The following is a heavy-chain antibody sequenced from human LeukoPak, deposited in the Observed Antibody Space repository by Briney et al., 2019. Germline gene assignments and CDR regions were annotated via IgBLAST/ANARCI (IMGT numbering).Heavy chain of an antibody. CDR3: ARGYDILTGYYMDWFDP. CDR1: GYTFTSYG. J-gene: IGHJ5*02. D-gene: IGHD3-9*01. V-gene: IGHV1-18*01. Sequence: GASVKVSCKASGYTFTSYGISWVRQAPGQGLEWMGWISAYNGNTNYAQKLQGRVTMTTDTSTSTAYMELRSLRSEDTAVYYCARGYDILTGYYMDWFDPWGQGTLVTVSS. CDR2: ISAYNGNT.